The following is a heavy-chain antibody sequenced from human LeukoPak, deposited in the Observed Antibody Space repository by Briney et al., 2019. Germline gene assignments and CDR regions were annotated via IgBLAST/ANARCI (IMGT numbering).Heavy chain of an antibody. Sequence: PGGSLRLSCAASGFTFSSYWMSWVRQAPGKGLEWVANIKQDGSVEYYVVSVKGRFTISRANAKESLYLQMNSLRAEDTAVYYCARIGYSSSSFDFWGQGTLVTVSS. D-gene: IGHD6-6*01. CDR1: GFTFSSYW. J-gene: IGHJ4*02. CDR3: ARIGYSSSSFDF. CDR2: IKQDGSVE. V-gene: IGHV3-7*05.